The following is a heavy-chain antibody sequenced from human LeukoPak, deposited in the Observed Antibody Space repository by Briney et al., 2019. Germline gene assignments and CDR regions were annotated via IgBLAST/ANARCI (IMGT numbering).Heavy chain of an antibody. CDR2: INQNGGEK. J-gene: IGHJ4*02. CDR1: GLTFSGYW. V-gene: IGHV3-7*01. CDR3: ARYRHLGY. Sequence: GGSLRLSCADSGLTFSGYWMNWVRQAPGKGLEWVANINQNGGEKYYVDSVKGRFTISRDNGKNSLYLQMNSLRAEDTAVYYCARYRHLGYWGQGTLVTVSS.